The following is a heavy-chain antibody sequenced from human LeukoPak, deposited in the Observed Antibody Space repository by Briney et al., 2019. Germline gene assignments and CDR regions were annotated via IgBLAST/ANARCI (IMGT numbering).Heavy chain of an antibody. Sequence: ASVKVSCKVSGYTLTELSMHWVRQAPGKGLEWMGGFDPEDGETIYAQTFKGRVTMTEDTSTNTAYMELSSLRSEDTAVYYCATSEYYYDSSGYYRNGYYFDYWGQGTLVTVSS. V-gene: IGHV1-24*01. D-gene: IGHD3-22*01. CDR3: ATSEYYYDSSGYYRNGYYFDY. CDR1: GYTLTELS. J-gene: IGHJ4*02. CDR2: FDPEDGET.